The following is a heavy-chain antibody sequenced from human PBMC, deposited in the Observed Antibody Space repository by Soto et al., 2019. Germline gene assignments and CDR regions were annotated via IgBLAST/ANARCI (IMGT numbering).Heavy chain of an antibody. D-gene: IGHD3-10*01. CDR2: ISGSGSSI. V-gene: IGHV3-48*03. CDR3: TLLWFVELHLDTFDI. J-gene: IGHJ3*02. Sequence: EVQLVESGGGLVQPGGSLRLSCVASGLTFSSYEVNWVRQAPGKGLEWVSSISGSGSSIHYADSVKGRFTISRDNAKNSLDLQMNSLRAEDTAIYYCTLLWFVELHLDTFDIWGQGTMVTVSS. CDR1: GLTFSSYE.